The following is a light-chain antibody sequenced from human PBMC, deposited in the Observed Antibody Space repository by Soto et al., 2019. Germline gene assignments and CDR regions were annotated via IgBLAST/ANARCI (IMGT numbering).Light chain of an antibody. Sequence: DIVMTQSPDSLAVSLGERATINCKSSQSVLYSSNNKNYLAWYQQKPGQPPKLLIYWASTRESGVPDRFSGSASGTDFTLTISSLQAEDVAVYYCQQYYSTPGTFGPGTKVDIK. V-gene: IGKV4-1*01. CDR3: QQYYSTPGT. CDR1: QSVLYSSNNKNY. J-gene: IGKJ3*01. CDR2: WAS.